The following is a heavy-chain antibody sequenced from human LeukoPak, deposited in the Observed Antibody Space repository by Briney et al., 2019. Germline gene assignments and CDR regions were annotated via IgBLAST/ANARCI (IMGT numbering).Heavy chain of an antibody. CDR3: ARGRELLHDAFDI. J-gene: IGHJ3*02. CDR2: INPNSGGT. V-gene: IGHV1-2*02. Sequence: EASVKVSCKASGYTFIGYYMHWVRQAPGQGLEWMGWINPNSGGTNYAQKFQGRVTMTRDTSISTAYMELSRLRSDDTAVYYCARGRELLHDAFDIWGQGTMVTVSS. D-gene: IGHD1-26*01. CDR1: GYTFIGYY.